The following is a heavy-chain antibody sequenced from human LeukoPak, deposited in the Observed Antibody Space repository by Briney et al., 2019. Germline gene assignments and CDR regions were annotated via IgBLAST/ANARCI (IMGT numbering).Heavy chain of an antibody. J-gene: IGHJ5*02. Sequence: SETLSVTCTLSGGSIASYYWSWIRQPPGKGLEWIGYIYNSVTTNYNPSLKSRVTISVDTSKNQFSLNLRSVTAADTAVYYCARQLAYYYRSGGFDPWGQGALVTVSS. V-gene: IGHV4-59*08. CDR2: IYNSVTT. D-gene: IGHD3-10*01. CDR3: ARQLAYYYRSGGFDP. CDR1: GGSIASYY.